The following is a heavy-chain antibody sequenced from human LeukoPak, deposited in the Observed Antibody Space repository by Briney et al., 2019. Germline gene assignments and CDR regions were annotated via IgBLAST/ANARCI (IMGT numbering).Heavy chain of an antibody. CDR3: ARGATISETGYFDF. CDR1: GGSFSRYY. CDR2: IDHRGDT. D-gene: IGHD5-24*01. V-gene: IGHV4-34*01. J-gene: IGHJ4*03. Sequence: SESLSLTCAVYGGSFSRYYWSWIRQSPGKRLEWIAEIDHRGDTNYNPSVKTRVTISVDTSKNQFSLKVRSLSAADTAVYYCARGATISETGYFDFWGQGTLVTVSS.